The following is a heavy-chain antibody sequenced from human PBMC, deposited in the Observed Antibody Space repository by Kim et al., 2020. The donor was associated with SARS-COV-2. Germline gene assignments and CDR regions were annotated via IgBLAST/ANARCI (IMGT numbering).Heavy chain of an antibody. CDR1: GLTFSNAW. J-gene: IGHJ4*02. CDR2: IKSKTDGGTT. V-gene: IGHV3-15*01. Sequence: GGSLRLSCAASGLTFSNAWMSWVRQAPGKGLEWVGHIKSKTDGGTTDYAAPVKGSFTISRDDSKDTLFMQMNSLKTEDTAVYYCTTEFSTWYWVDYWGQGTLVTVSS. D-gene: IGHD6-13*01. CDR3: TTEFSTWYWVDY.